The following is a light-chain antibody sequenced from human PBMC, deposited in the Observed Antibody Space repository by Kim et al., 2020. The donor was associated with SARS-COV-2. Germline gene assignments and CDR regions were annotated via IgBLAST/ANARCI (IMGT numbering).Light chain of an antibody. CDR2: DAP. CDR1: PSIRSW. J-gene: IGKJ2*01. CDR3: QQYNSYLYT. Sequence: TVGETVTITCPANPSIRSWLAWYQQKPRKAPKLLNYDAPSLERGVPSRFSGSRSGTEFTLTLSSLQPDDFATYYCQQYNSYLYTFGQGTKLEI. V-gene: IGKV1-5*01.